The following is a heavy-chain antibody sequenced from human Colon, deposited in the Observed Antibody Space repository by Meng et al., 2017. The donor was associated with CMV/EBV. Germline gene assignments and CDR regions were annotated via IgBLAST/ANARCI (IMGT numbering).Heavy chain of an antibody. V-gene: IGHV3-48*04. CDR2: ITSSSGTI. J-gene: IGHJ6*02. CDR3: ARDLAPAGDSYYYTMDV. Sequence: GESLKISCAASGFTFSSYSMNWVRQAPGKGLEWVSSITSSSGTIYYADSVKGRFTIFRDNAKNSLHLQMNSLRADDTAVYYCARDLAPAGDSYYYTMDVWGRGTTVTVSS. CDR1: GFTFSSYS. D-gene: IGHD6-13*01.